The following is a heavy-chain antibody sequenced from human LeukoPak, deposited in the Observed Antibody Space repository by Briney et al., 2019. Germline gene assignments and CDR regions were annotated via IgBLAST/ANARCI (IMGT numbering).Heavy chain of an antibody. CDR2: IYYSGST. V-gene: IGHV4-39*01. D-gene: IGHD6-6*01. CDR1: GEYFSGYY. CDR3: ARQVRQYSSSSGAFDY. Sequence: SETLSLTCAVYGEYFSGYYWGWIRQPPGKGLEWIGSIYYSGSTYYNPSLKSRVTISVDTSKNQFSLKLSSVTAADTAVYYCARQVRQYSSSSGAFDYWGQGTLVTVSS. J-gene: IGHJ4*02.